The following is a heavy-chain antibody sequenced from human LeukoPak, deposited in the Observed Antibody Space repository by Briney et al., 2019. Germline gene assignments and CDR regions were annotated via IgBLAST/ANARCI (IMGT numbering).Heavy chain of an antibody. V-gene: IGHV1-18*01. CDR2: ISAYNGNT. CDR3: ARDSGMRQLVVFDY. CDR1: GYTFTSYG. Sequence: ASVKVSCKASGYTFTSYGISWVRQAPGQGLEWMGWISAYNGNTNYAQKLQGRVTMTTDTSTSTAYMELRSLRSDDTAVYYCARDSGMRQLVVFDYWGQGTLVTVSS. J-gene: IGHJ4*02. D-gene: IGHD6-13*01.